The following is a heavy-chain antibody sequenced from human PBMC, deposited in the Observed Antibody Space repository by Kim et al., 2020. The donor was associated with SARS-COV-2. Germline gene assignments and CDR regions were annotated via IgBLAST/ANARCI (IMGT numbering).Heavy chain of an antibody. CDR1: GFTFSSYG. CDR3: AKDIGEQLVLGGMDV. J-gene: IGHJ6*02. CDR2: ISGDGGST. V-gene: IGHV3-43*02. D-gene: IGHD6-6*01. Sequence: GGSLRLSCAASGFTFSSYGMHWVRQAPGKGLEWVSLISGDGGSTYYADSVKGRFTISRDNSKNSLYLQMNSLRTEDTALYYCAKDIGEQLVLGGMDVWGQGTTVTVSS.